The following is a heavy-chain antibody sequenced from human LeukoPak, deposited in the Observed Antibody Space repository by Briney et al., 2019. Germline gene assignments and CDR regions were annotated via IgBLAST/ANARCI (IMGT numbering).Heavy chain of an antibody. CDR3: ARTYCAEDCSIRYFDY. V-gene: IGHV1-46*01. CDR2: INPSGGDT. J-gene: IGHJ4*02. Sequence: ASVKVSCKASGYILSSYNMHWVRQAPGQGLDWVGIINPSGGDTKYAQKFQGRVTLTSDKSTSTVYMELSSLTYDDTAVYYCARTYCAEDCSIRYFDYWGQGTLVTVSS. CDR1: GYILSSYN. D-gene: IGHD2-21*02.